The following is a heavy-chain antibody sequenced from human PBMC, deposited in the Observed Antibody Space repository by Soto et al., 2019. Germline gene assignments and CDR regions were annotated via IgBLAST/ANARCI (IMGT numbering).Heavy chain of an antibody. D-gene: IGHD5-12*01. CDR2: IYYSGST. CDR1: GGSISSYY. CDR3: ARESRDGFNSPFDS. V-gene: IGHV4-59*06. Sequence: SETLSLTCTVSGGSISSYYWSWIRQPPGKALEWIGYIYYSGSTYYNPSLKSRVTISVDTSKNQFSLKLSSMTAADTAVYYCARESRDGFNSPFDSWGQGTLVTVSS. J-gene: IGHJ4*02.